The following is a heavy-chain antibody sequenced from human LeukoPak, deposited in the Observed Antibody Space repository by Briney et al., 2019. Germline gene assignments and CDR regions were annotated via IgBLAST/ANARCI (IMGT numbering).Heavy chain of an antibody. J-gene: IGHJ4*02. CDR1: GGSISSSSYY. D-gene: IGHD6-13*01. V-gene: IGHV4-39*01. CDR3: ARRGAAAGTYGFDY. CDR2: IYYSGST. Sequence: PSETLSLTCTVSGGSISSSSYYWGWIRQPPGKGLEWIGSIYYSGSTYSNPSLKSRVTISVDTSKNQFSLKLSSVTAADTAVYYCARRGAAAGTYGFDYWGQGTLVTVSS.